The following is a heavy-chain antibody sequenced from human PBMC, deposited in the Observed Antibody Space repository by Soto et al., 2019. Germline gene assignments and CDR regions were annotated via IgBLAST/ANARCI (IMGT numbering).Heavy chain of an antibody. J-gene: IGHJ4*02. V-gene: IGHV1-69*01. D-gene: IGHD1-26*01. CDR1: EGTFSSYS. Sequence: QVQLVQSGAEVKKPGSSVTVSCKASEGTFSSYSINWVRQAPGQGLEWMGEIIPIFGTANYAQKFQGRVTIADDESTSTYYMDLSSLRSEYTAVYYCARDGGRHSGGIDYCGQGTLVTVSS. CDR2: IIPIFGTA. CDR3: ARDGGRHSGGIDY.